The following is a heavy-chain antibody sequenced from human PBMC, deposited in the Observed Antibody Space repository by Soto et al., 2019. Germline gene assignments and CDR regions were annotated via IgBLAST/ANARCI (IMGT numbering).Heavy chain of an antibody. CDR3: ARERYSYGPYYFDY. J-gene: IGHJ4*02. CDR1: GFTFSDYY. D-gene: IGHD5-18*01. V-gene: IGHV3-11*01. CDR2: ITSSGSTT. Sequence: GSLRLSCAASGFTFSDYYMSWIREAPGKGLEWVSSITSSGSTTYYTDSVKGRFTISRDNAKNSLYLQMNSLRAEDTAVYYCARERYSYGPYYFDYWGQGTLVTVSS.